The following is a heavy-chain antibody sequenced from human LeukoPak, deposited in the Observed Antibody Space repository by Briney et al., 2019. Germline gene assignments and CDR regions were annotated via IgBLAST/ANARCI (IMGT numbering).Heavy chain of an antibody. Sequence: GGSLRLSCAASGFTFSTYGMSWVRQAPGKGLEWVSAISGSGGSTYYADSVKGRFTISRDNSKNTLYLQMNSLRAEDTAVYYCAKDEAPAFDYWGQGTLVTVSS. J-gene: IGHJ4*02. CDR3: AKDEAPAFDY. CDR1: GFTFSTYG. CDR2: ISGSGGST. V-gene: IGHV3-23*01.